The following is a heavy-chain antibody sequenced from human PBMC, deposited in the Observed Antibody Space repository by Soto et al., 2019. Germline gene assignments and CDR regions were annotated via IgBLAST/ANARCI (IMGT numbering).Heavy chain of an antibody. V-gene: IGHV3-30-3*01. Sequence: PGGSLRLSCADSGFTLSSYAMHWVRQAPGKGLVWVAVISYDGSNKYYADSVKGRFTISRDNSKNTLYLQMNSLRAEDTGVYYCARDTYYYDSSGYFFLDYWGQGTLVTVSS. CDR3: ARDTYYYDSSGYFFLDY. CDR2: ISYDGSNK. J-gene: IGHJ4*02. CDR1: GFTLSSYA. D-gene: IGHD3-22*01.